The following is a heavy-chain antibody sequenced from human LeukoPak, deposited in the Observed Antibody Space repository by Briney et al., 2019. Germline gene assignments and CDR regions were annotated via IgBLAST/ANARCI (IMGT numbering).Heavy chain of an antibody. D-gene: IGHD3-16*02. CDR3: ARDLDPLIMITFGGVISPGEY. Sequence: SETLSLTCTVSGGSISSYYWSWIRQPPGKGLEWIGYIYYSGSTNYNPSLKSRVTISVDTSKNQFSLKLSPVTAADTAVYYCARDLDPLIMITFGGVISPGEYWGQGTLVTVSS. J-gene: IGHJ4*02. CDR2: IYYSGST. CDR1: GGSISSYY. V-gene: IGHV4-59*01.